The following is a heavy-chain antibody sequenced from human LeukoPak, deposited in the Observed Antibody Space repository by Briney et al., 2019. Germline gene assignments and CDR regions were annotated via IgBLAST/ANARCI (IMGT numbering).Heavy chain of an antibody. Sequence: PGRSLRLSCAASGFTFDDYAMHWVRQAPGKGLEWVSGISWNSGSIGYADSVKGRFTISRDNAKNSPYLQMNSLRAEDTALYYCAKGRYQYYFDYWGQGTLVTVSS. CDR1: GFTFDDYA. V-gene: IGHV3-9*01. D-gene: IGHD2-2*01. CDR2: ISWNSGSI. J-gene: IGHJ4*02. CDR3: AKGRYQYYFDY.